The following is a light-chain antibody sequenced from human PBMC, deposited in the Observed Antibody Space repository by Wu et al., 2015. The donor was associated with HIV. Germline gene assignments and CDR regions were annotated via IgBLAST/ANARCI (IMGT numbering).Light chain of an antibody. J-gene: IGKJ5*01. CDR3: QQRRTWPLT. CDR2: DAS. Sequence: DIVLTQSPATLSFSPGERATLSCRASQSVNNYLAWYQQKPGQPPRLLIYDASKRATGVPARFTGSGSETDFTLTISSLEPGDFAVYYCQQRRTWPLTFGQGTRLEIK. CDR1: QSVNNY. V-gene: IGKV3-11*01.